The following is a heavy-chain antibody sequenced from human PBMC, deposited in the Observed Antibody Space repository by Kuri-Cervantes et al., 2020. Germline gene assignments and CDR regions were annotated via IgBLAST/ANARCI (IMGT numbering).Heavy chain of an antibody. D-gene: IGHD3-16*01. CDR2: ISYDGSNK. Sequence: GGSLRLSCAASGFTFSNAWMSWVRQAPGKGLEWVAVISYDGSNKYYADSVKGRFTISRDNSKNTLYLQMNSLRAEDTAAYYCAKDPGKVYDYVWGGGMDVWGQGTTVTVSS. CDR3: AKDPGKVYDYVWGGGMDV. V-gene: IGHV3-30*18. J-gene: IGHJ6*02. CDR1: GFTFSNAW.